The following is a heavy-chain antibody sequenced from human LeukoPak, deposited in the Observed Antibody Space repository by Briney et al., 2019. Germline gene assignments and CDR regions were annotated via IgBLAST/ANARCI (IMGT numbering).Heavy chain of an antibody. D-gene: IGHD2-2*01. Sequence: GGSLRLSCAASGFMFTDHALSWVRQAPGKGLEWVSAISGSGGSTYYADSVKGRFTISRDNSKNTLYLQMNSLRAEDTAVYYCAKDLEAVVVVPRGCSEWGQGTLVTVSS. CDR2: ISGSGGST. V-gene: IGHV3-23*01. CDR1: GFMFTDHA. CDR3: AKDLEAVVVVPRGCSE. J-gene: IGHJ4*02.